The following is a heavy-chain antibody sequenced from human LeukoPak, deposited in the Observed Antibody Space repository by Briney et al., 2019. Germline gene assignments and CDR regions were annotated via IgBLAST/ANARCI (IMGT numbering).Heavy chain of an antibody. V-gene: IGHV3-43*01. J-gene: IGHJ4*02. CDR2: MSWNGVST. Sequence: GGSLRLSCAASGFTFDDYTMHWVRQAPGKGLEWVSLMSWNGVSTYYADSMKGRFTISRDNSKNSLYLQMNSLRTEDTALYYCAKERGSSGYFDYWGQGTLVTVSS. CDR1: GFTFDDYT. D-gene: IGHD6-6*01. CDR3: AKERGSSGYFDY.